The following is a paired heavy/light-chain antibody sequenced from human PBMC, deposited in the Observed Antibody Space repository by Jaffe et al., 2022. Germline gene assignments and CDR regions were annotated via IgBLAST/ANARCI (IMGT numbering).Light chain of an antibody. J-gene: IGKJ4*01. Sequence: DIQMTQSPSSLSASVGDRVTITCRASQGINNFLAWFQQKPGRAPKSLIYSASNLQSGVPSRFSGSGYGTDFTLTVSSLQPEDFATYYCQHYSIYPPTFGGGTKLEI. CDR1: QGINNF. CDR3: QHYSIYPPT. V-gene: IGKV1-16*01. CDR2: SAS.
Heavy chain of an antibody. CDR2: TRDKAHSYTT. CDR1: GFTFSDFY. CDR3: VRTRHYGGGNWNFDY. V-gene: IGHV3-72*01. D-gene: IGHD1-1*01. J-gene: IGHJ4*02. Sequence: EVRLVESGGDLVQPGGSLRLSCAVSGFTFSDFYMDWVRQAPGKGLEWVGRTRDKAHSYTTEYAAAVKGRFIVSRDDSKQSFYLQMNSLKTEDTAVYYCVRTRHYGGGNWNFDYWGRGTLVTVSS.